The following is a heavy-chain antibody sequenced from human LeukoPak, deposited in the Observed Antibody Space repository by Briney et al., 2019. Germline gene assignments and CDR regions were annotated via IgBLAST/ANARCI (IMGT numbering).Heavy chain of an antibody. J-gene: IGHJ4*02. V-gene: IGHV5-51*01. D-gene: IGHD3-22*01. CDR2: IYPGDSDT. CDR3: ARRTYYYDSSGYPPSPHSDY. CDR1: GYSFTSYW. Sequence: GESLKISCKGSGYSFTSYWIGWVRQMPGKGLEWMGIIYPGDSDTRYSPSFQGQATISADKSISTAYLQWSSLKASDTAMYYCARRTYYYDSSGYPPSPHSDYWGQGTLVTVSS.